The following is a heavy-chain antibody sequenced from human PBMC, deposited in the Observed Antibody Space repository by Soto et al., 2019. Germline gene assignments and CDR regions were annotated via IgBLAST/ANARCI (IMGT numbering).Heavy chain of an antibody. V-gene: IGHV3-23*01. D-gene: IGHD6-6*01. J-gene: IGHJ4*02. Sequence: LRLSCAASGFTFNIYAMSWVRQAPGKGLEWVSRISGSGAGTYYADSVKGRFTISRANSKNTLSVQFNSLRADDTAVDYWAKDGGFSSSPSYFHYWGQGTLGTVSS. CDR2: ISGSGAGT. CDR3: AKDGGFSSSPSYFHY. CDR1: GFTFNIYA.